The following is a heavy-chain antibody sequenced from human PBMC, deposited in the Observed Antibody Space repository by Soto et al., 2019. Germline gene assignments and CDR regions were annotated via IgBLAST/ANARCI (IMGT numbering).Heavy chain of an antibody. CDR3: AREGNFDSSGYYFLQTLNF. CDR1: GGSIGSYY. CDR2: VHYSGST. V-gene: IGHV4-59*01. Sequence: SETLSLTCTVSGGSIGSYYWTWIRQPPGKGLEWIGCVHYSGSTNYNPSLKSRVTISVDTSKNQFSLKLSSVTAADTAVYYCAREGNFDSSGYYFLQTLNFWGRGTLVTVSS. D-gene: IGHD3-22*01. J-gene: IGHJ2*01.